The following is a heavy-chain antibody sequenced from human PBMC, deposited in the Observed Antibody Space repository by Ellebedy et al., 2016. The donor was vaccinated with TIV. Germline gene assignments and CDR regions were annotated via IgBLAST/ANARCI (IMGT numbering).Heavy chain of an antibody. V-gene: IGHV3-33*01. CDR2: IWYDGSNK. D-gene: IGHD3-22*01. CDR1: GFTFSSYG. J-gene: IGHJ4*02. Sequence: GGSLRLXCAASGFTFSSYGMHWVRQAPGKGLEWVVVIWYDGSNKYYADSVKGRFTISRDNSKNTLYLQMNSLRAEDTAVYYCARDHPGYYDSSGYIDYWGQGTLVTVSS. CDR3: ARDHPGYYDSSGYIDY.